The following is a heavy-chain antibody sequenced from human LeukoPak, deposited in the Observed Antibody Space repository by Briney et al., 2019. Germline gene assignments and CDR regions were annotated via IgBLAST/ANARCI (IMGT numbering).Heavy chain of an antibody. Sequence: GGSLRLSCAASGFTFDDYGMSWVRQAPGKGLEWVSGINWNGGSTGYADSVKGRFTISRDNAKNSLYLQMNSLRAEDTALYYCARRVYYYDFWSGYYPRGYYYYYYYMDVWGKRTTVTVSS. J-gene: IGHJ6*03. CDR3: ARRVYYYDFWSGYYPRGYYYYYYYMDV. V-gene: IGHV3-20*04. CDR1: GFTFDDYG. CDR2: INWNGGST. D-gene: IGHD3-3*01.